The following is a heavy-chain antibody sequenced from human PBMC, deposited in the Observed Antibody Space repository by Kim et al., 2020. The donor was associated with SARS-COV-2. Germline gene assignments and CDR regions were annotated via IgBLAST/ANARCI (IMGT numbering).Heavy chain of an antibody. CDR1: GGSISSSSYY. CDR3: ASPLGSYRSYNDY. V-gene: IGHV4-39*01. J-gene: IGHJ4*02. CDR2: IYYSGST. D-gene: IGHD1-26*01. Sequence: SETLSLTCTVSGGSISSSSYYWGWIRQPPGKGLEWIGSIYYSGSTYYNPSLKSRVTISVDTSKNQFSLKLSSVTAADTAVYYCASPLGSYRSYNDYWGQGTLVTVSS.